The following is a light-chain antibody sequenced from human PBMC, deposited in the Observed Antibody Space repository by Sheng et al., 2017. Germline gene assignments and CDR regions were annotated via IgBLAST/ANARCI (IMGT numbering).Light chain of an antibody. Sequence: DIQMTQSPSTLSASVGDRVTITCQASQGISDYVNWYQQKPGKAPKLFIYDASNLELGVPSRFSGSGYGTHFTFTIDSLQPEDFATYFCQQRADVPFTFGPGTNLD. CDR3: QQRADVPFT. CDR1: QGISDY. V-gene: IGKV1-33*01. J-gene: IGKJ3*01. CDR2: DAS.